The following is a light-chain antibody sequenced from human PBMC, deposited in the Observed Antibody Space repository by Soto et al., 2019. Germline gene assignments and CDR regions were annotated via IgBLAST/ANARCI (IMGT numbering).Light chain of an antibody. Sequence: QSVLTQPASVSGSPGQSITISCTGTSSDVGGYNYVSWYQQHPGKAPKLMIYDVSNRPSGVSNRFSGSKSGNTACLTISGLQAEDEADYYCSSYTSSSTYVFGTGTKLTVL. CDR3: SSYTSSSTYV. J-gene: IGLJ1*01. CDR1: SSDVGGYNY. CDR2: DVS. V-gene: IGLV2-14*01.